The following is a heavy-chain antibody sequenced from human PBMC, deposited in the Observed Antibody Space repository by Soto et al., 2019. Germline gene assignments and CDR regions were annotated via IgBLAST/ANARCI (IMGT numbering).Heavy chain of an antibody. CDR1: GYAFTSYG. J-gene: IGHJ5*02. V-gene: IGHV1-18*01. CDR3: ARSPRYYDSSGYYHPWFDP. D-gene: IGHD3-22*01. Sequence: GASVKVSCKASGYAFTSYGISWVRQAPGQGLEWMGWISAYNGNTNYAQKLQGRVTMTTDTSTSTAYMELRSLRSDDTAVYYCARSPRYYDSSGYYHPWFDPWGQGTLVTVSS. CDR2: ISAYNGNT.